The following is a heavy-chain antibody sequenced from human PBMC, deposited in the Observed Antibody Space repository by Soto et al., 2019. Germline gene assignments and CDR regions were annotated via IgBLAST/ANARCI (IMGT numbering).Heavy chain of an antibody. CDR3: ARDYYSSNWENGYYYYAMDV. V-gene: IGHV3-21*01. D-gene: IGHD6-13*01. J-gene: IGHJ6*02. Sequence: EVQLVESGGGLVKPGGSLRLSCAASGFTFSGYSMNWVRQAPGKGLEWVSSISSSSSYIYYADSVKGRFTISRDNAKNSLYLQMNSLRAEDTAVYYCARDYYSSNWENGYYYYAMDVRGQGTTVTISS. CDR1: GFTFSGYS. CDR2: ISSSSSYI.